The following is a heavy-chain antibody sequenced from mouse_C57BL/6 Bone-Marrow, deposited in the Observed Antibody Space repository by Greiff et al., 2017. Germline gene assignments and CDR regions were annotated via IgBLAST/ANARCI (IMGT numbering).Heavy chain of an antibody. V-gene: IGHV3-6*01. Sequence: DVKLQESGPGLVNPSQSLSLTCSVTGYSITSGYYWHWIRQFPGNKLEWMGYISYDGSNNYNPSLKNRNAITPDTTKNQFFLKLNSVTTADTATYYYAKERLTGQWDAMDYWGQGTSVTVSS. CDR3: AKERLTGQWDAMDY. CDR1: GYSITSGYY. J-gene: IGHJ4*01. D-gene: IGHD4-1*01. CDR2: ISYDGSN.